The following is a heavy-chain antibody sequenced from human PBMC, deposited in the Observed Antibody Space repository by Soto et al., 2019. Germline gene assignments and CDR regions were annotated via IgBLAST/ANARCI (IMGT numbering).Heavy chain of an antibody. D-gene: IGHD3-16*01. CDR2: IYYSGST. J-gene: IGHJ5*02. CDR3: ARRGGGGWFDP. V-gene: IGHV4-31*03. Sequence: SETLSLTCSVSGRSIGSGGYYWGWIRQPPGKGLEWIGHIYYSGSTYYNPSLKSRLAMSVDTSKNQLSLNLTSVTAADTAVYFCARRGGGGWFDPWGRGIMVTVYS. CDR1: GRSIGSGGYY.